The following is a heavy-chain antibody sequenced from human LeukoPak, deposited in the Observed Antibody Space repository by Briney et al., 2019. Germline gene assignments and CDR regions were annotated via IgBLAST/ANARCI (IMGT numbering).Heavy chain of an antibody. Sequence: PGGSLRLSCAASGFTFSHYWMSWVRQAPGMGLEWVANIKQDGSEKYYVDSVKGRFTISRDNARNSLYLQMNSLRAEDTALYYCAKDNRGDYYDSSGYDYWGQGTLVTVSS. V-gene: IGHV3-7*03. J-gene: IGHJ4*02. CDR2: IKQDGSEK. CDR1: GFTFSHYW. D-gene: IGHD3-22*01. CDR3: AKDNRGDYYDSSGYDY.